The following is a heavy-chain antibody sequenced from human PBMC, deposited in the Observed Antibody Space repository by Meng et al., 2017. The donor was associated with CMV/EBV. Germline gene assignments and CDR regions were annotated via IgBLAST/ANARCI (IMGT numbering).Heavy chain of an antibody. V-gene: IGHV1-69*05. CDR1: GGTFSSYA. D-gene: IGHD3-10*01. J-gene: IGHJ5*02. CDR2: IIPIFGTA. Sequence: SVKVSCKASGGTFSSYAISWVRQAPGQGLEWMGGIIPIFGTANYAQKFQGRVTITTDESTSTAYMELRSLRSEDTAVYYCASERRSPNRFDPWGQGTLVTVSS. CDR3: ASERRSPNRFDP.